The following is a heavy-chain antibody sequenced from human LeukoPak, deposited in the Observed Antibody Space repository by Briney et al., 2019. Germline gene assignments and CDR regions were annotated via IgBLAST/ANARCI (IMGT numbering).Heavy chain of an antibody. CDR3: TKSDGYGLIRI. J-gene: IGHJ3*02. V-gene: IGHV4-39*07. Sequence: SETLSLTCSVSGDSIIGYYWGWIRQPPGKGLEWIGNIYYTGDTYYNSSLKSRVTISLDTSKNQFSLKVISMTAADTAAYYCTKSDGYGLIRICGRGTMVTVSS. CDR2: IYYTGDT. D-gene: IGHD3-10*01. CDR1: GDSIIGYY.